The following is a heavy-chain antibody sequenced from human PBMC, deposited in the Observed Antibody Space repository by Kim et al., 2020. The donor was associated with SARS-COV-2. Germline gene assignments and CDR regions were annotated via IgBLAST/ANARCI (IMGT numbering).Heavy chain of an antibody. V-gene: IGHV4-59*09. CDR3: ARGESSGWHYYYYGMDV. J-gene: IGHJ6*02. Sequence: HKSRVTISVTTAENQFSLKLSSVTAADTAVYYCARGESSGWHYYYYGMDVWGQGTTVTVSS. D-gene: IGHD6-19*01.